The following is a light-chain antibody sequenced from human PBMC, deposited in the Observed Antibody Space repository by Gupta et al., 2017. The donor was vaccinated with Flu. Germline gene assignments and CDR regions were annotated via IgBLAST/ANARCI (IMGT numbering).Light chain of an antibody. CDR3: QHYYSTPGT. V-gene: IGKV4-1*01. J-gene: IGKJ1*01. Sequence: DIVMTQSPDYLAVSLGGRATINCKTRQRLLSSSTHKNYLAWYPQKTGRPPKLLFYWASSRESGVRTRFSGSGSGTDCTRTSSSLQAEDVAVYCCQHYYSTPGTFGQGTKVKSN. CDR2: WAS. CDR1: QRLLSSSTHKNY.